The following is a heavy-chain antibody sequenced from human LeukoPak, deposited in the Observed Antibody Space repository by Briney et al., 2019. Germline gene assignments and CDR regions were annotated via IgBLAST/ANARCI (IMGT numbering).Heavy chain of an antibody. CDR3: ARDLHSSSSWEYYYYYMDV. J-gene: IGHJ6*03. CDR1: GYTFTSYA. V-gene: IGHV7-4-1*02. CDR2: INTNTGNP. D-gene: IGHD6-13*01. Sequence: ASVKVSCKASGYTFTSYAMNWVRQAPGQGLEWMGWINTNTGNPTYAQGFTGRFVFSLDTSVSTAYLQISNLKAEDTAVYYCARDLHSSSSWEYYYYYMDVWGKGTTVTVSS.